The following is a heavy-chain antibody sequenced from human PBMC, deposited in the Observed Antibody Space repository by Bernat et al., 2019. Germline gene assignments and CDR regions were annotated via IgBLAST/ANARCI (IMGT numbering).Heavy chain of an antibody. V-gene: IGHV1-2*04. Sequence: QVQLVQSGAEVKKPGASVKVSCKASGYTFTGYYMHWVRQAPGQGLEWMGWINPNSGGTNYAQKFQGWVTMTRDTSISTAYMELSRLRSDDTAVYYCARDVITGTFADYGMDVWGQGTTVTVSS. CDR3: ARDVITGTFADYGMDV. J-gene: IGHJ6*02. D-gene: IGHD1/OR15-1a*01. CDR1: GYTFTGYY. CDR2: INPNSGGT.